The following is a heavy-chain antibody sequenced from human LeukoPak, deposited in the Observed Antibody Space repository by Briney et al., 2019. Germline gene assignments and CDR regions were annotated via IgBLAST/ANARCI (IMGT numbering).Heavy chain of an antibody. J-gene: IGHJ4*02. V-gene: IGHV1-69*13. Sequence: GASVKVSCKASGGTFSSYAISWVRQAPGQGLEWMGGIIPIFGTANYAQKFQGRVTITADESTSTAYMELSSLRSEDTAVYYCARDRGSSGWYWGLLDYWGQGTLVTVSS. CDR1: GGTFSSYA. CDR2: IIPIFGTA. D-gene: IGHD6-19*01. CDR3: ARDRGSSGWYWGLLDY.